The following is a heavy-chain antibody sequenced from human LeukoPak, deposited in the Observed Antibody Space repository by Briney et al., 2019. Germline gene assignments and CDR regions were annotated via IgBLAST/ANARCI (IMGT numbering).Heavy chain of an antibody. V-gene: IGHV3-23*01. Sequence: GGSLRLSCAASGFTFSSYAMSWVRQAPGKGLEWVSAISGSGGSTYYADSVKGRFTISRDNSKNTPYLQMKSLRSDNTAVYSCAKGLLTGYSGALYYFDYWGQGTLVTVSS. D-gene: IGHD3-9*01. J-gene: IGHJ4*02. CDR3: AKGLLTGYSGALYYFDY. CDR2: ISGSGGST. CDR1: GFTFSSYA.